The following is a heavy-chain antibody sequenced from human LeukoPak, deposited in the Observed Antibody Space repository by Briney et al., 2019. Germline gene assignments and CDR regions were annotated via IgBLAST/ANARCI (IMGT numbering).Heavy chain of an antibody. D-gene: IGHD3-10*01. Sequence: SVKVSCKASGGTFSSYAISWVRQAPRQGLEWMGGIIPIFGTANYAQKFQGRVTITADKSTSTAYMELSSLRSEDTAVYYCARTSMVRGVIMWAFDIWGQGTMVTVSS. CDR2: IIPIFGTA. J-gene: IGHJ3*02. V-gene: IGHV1-69*06. CDR3: ARTSMVRGVIMWAFDI. CDR1: GGTFSSYA.